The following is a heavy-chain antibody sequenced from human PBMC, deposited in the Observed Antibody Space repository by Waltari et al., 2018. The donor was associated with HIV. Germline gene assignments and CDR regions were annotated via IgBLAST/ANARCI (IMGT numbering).Heavy chain of an antibody. CDR3: ARVYCSGNSCYSPAFDI. D-gene: IGHD2-15*01. Sequence: ELLVQSGAEVKKPGASVKVSCQASGYTFSGNYIHWVRLAPGQGLEWMGWINPDSGGTLFADKFQGRVTMTRDTSITTVFVQLSGLTSDDTAIYYCARVYCSGNSCYSPAFDIWGQGTLVTV. V-gene: IGHV1-2*02. CDR2: INPDSGGT. J-gene: IGHJ3*02. CDR1: GYTFSGNY.